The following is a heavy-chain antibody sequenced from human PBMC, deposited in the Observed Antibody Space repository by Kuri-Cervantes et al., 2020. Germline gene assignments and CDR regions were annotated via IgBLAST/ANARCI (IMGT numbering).Heavy chain of an antibody. V-gene: IGHV1-18*01. J-gene: IGHJ5*02. D-gene: IGHD3-16*02. CDR3: ASGTLNYDYIWGSYRSNWFDP. CDR1: GYNLTNYA. CDR2: ISVYNGNT. Sequence: ASVKVSCKASGYNLTNYAFSCVRQAPGQGLEWMAWISVYNGNTNYAQNVQGRVTLTTDTATSTAYMELRSLRSDETAVYYCASGTLNYDYIWGSYRSNWFDPWGQGTLVTVSS.